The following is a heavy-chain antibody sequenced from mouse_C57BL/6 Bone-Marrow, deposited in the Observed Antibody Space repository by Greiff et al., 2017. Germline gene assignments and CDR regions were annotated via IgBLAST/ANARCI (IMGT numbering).Heavy chain of an antibody. CDR1: GYTFTSYW. V-gene: IGHV1-53*01. CDR2: INPSTGGT. J-gene: IGHJ3*01. D-gene: IGHD2-1*01. Sequence: VQLQQPGTELVKPGASVKLSCKASGYTFTSYWMHWVQQWPGQGLEWIGNINPSTGGTTYNETFKSKATLTVEKASSTVYMQLNSLTSEDSAVYYCARPDYGKGFAYWGQGTLVTVSA. CDR3: ARPDYGKGFAY.